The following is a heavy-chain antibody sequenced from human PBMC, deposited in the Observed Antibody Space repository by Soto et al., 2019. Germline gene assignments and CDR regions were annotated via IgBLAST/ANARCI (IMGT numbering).Heavy chain of an antibody. V-gene: IGHV4-39*01. CDR2: IYYSGST. J-gene: IGHJ4*02. CDR3: ARHAVHSSDFTDY. Sequence: SETLSLTCTVSGGSISSSSYYWGWIRQPPGKGLEWIGSIYYSGSTYYNPSLKSRVTISVDTSKNQFSLKLSSVTAADTAVYYCARHAVHSSDFTDYWGQGTLVTVSS. CDR1: GGSISSSSYY. D-gene: IGHD6-19*01.